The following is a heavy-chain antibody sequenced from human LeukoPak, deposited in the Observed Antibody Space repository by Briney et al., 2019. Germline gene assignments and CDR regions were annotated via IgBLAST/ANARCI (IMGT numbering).Heavy chain of an antibody. Sequence: PGGSLRLSCAASGFTFSSYEMNWVRQAPGKGLEWVSYISSSGSTIYYADSVKGRFTISRDNAKNSLYLQMNSLRAEDTAVYYCARLGRNFSFDYWGQGTLVTVSS. J-gene: IGHJ4*02. CDR3: ARLGRNFSFDY. V-gene: IGHV3-48*03. D-gene: IGHD1-7*01. CDR2: ISSSGSTI. CDR1: GFTFSSYE.